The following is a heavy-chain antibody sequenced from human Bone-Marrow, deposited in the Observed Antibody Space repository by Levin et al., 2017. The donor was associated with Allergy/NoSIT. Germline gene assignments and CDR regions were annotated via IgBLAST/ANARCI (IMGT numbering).Heavy chain of an antibody. CDR3: ARGLGASPADY. Sequence: GGSLRLSCAASGFTFDDYGMSWVRQAPGKGLEWVSGINWNGGSTGYADSVKGRFTISRDNAKNSLYLQMNSLRAEDTALYHCARGLGASPADYWGQGTLVTVSS. CDR1: GFTFDDYG. CDR2: INWNGGST. D-gene: IGHD1-26*01. J-gene: IGHJ4*02. V-gene: IGHV3-20*01.